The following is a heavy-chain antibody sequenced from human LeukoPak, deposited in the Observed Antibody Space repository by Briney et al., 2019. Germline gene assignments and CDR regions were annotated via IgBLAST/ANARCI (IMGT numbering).Heavy chain of an antibody. CDR3: VRERVDQPPGMDI. D-gene: IGHD6-13*01. CDR2: ISGDGNDK. J-gene: IGHJ6*02. CDR1: GFTFRKYA. V-gene: IGHV3-30*09. Sequence: PGRSLRLSCAASGFTFRKYAFHWGPQAPGKGLEWGALISGDGNDKYYADSVKARFAIPRDDSKNTLHLQMNSLRPEDTFIYYCVRERVDQPPGMDIWGQGTTVIVS.